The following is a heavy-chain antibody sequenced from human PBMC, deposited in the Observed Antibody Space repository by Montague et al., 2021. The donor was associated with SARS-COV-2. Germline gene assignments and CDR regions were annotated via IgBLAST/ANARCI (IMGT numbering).Heavy chain of an antibody. CDR3: ARDRPAAGIYYVMEV. J-gene: IGHJ6*02. D-gene: IGHD6-13*01. Sequence: STNYNPSLKSRVTISVDTSKNQFSLKLSSVTAADTAVYYCARDRPAAGIYYVMEVWVQGTTV. CDR2: ST. V-gene: IGHV4-59*01.